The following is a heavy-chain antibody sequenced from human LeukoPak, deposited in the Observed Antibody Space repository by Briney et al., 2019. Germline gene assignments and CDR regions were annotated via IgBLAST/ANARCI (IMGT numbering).Heavy chain of an antibody. Sequence: GGSLRLSCAASGFTFSSYWMSWVRQAPGKGLEWVANIKQDGGEIYYVDSVKGRFTISRDNAKNSLYLQMNSLRAEDTAVYYRARSALTVLYGSGSYSMDVWGKGTTVTISS. CDR2: IKQDGGEI. CDR3: ARSALTVLYGSGSYSMDV. V-gene: IGHV3-7*01. CDR1: GFTFSSYW. J-gene: IGHJ6*03. D-gene: IGHD3-10*01.